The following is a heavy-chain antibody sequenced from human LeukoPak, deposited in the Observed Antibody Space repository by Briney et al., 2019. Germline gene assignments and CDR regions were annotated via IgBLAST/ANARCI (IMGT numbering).Heavy chain of an antibody. J-gene: IGHJ3*01. Sequence: GGSLRLSCATSGFTFNNNAMSWVRQAPGKRLEWVSAINGGGDATEYADSVKGRFTISRDNSKNTLYLQMNSLRTEDTAVYYCARCTASCYANAFDVGGQGTLLTVSS. CDR2: INGGGDAT. V-gene: IGHV3-23*01. CDR1: GFTFNNNA. D-gene: IGHD2-2*01. CDR3: ARCTASCYANAFDV.